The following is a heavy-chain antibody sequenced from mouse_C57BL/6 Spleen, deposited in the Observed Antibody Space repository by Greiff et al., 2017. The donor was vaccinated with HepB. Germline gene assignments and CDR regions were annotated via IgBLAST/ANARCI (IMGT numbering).Heavy chain of an antibody. CDR3: ARSDGSFSYYAMDY. J-gene: IGHJ4*01. Sequence: QVQLQQPGAELVKPGASVKMSCKASGYTFTSYWITWVKQRPGQGLEWIGDIYPGSGSTNYNEKFKSKATLTVDPSSSTAYMQLSSLTSEDSAVYYCARSDGSFSYYAMDYWGQGTSVTVSS. CDR1: GYTFTSYW. D-gene: IGHD1-1*01. V-gene: IGHV1-55*01. CDR2: IYPGSGST.